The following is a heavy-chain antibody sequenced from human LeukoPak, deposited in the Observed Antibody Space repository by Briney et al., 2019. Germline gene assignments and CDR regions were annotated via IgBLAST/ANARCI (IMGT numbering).Heavy chain of an antibody. V-gene: IGHV1-69*04. Sequence: SVRVSCKASGGTFSSYAISWVRQAPGQGLEWMGRIIPIFGIANYAQKFQGRVTITADKSTSTAYMELSSLRSEDTAVYYCAREDTTYYDFWSGYKPLDYWGQGTLVTVSS. J-gene: IGHJ4*02. CDR2: IIPIFGIA. D-gene: IGHD3-3*01. CDR3: AREDTTYYDFWSGYKPLDY. CDR1: GGTFSSYA.